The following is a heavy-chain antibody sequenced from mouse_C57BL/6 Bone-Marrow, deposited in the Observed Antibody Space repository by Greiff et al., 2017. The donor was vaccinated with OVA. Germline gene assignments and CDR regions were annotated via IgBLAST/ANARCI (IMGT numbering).Heavy chain of an antibody. CDR1: GFSLTSYG. CDR3: AESYGNSWYFDV. V-gene: IGHV2-2*01. D-gene: IGHD2-1*01. Sequence: QVQLKQSGPGLVQPSQSLSITCTVSGFSLTSYGVHWVRQSPGKGLEWLGVIWSGGSTDYNAAFISRLIISKDNAKSQVLFNMNSLQADDTAIYYCAESYGNSWYFDVWGTGTTVTVSS. CDR2: IWSGGST. J-gene: IGHJ1*03.